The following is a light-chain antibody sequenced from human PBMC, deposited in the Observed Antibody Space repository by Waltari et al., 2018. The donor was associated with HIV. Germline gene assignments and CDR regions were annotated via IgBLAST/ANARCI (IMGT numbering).Light chain of an antibody. CDR1: QSLLYSSKNENF. CDR3: QQYYTTPPT. V-gene: IGKV4-1*01. CDR2: SAS. J-gene: IGKJ1*01. Sequence: DIVMTQSPHSLALSLGERATINCTSSQSLLYSSKNENFLAWYQQKPGQTPQLLMYSASTRGSGVPDRFSGSGSGTDFTLTINSLQSGDVAVYFCQQYYTTPPTFGQGTRVEIK.